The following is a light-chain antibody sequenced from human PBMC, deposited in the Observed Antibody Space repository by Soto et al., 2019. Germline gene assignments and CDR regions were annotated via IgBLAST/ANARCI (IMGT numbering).Light chain of an antibody. Sequence: DIQLTQSPSVLSASVGDRVTITCRASQGVGTSVDWYQQKSGEAPQLLIYAASTLKRGVPSRFSGSGSGTEFTLTITSLQPEDFATYYCQHVYDFPQPFGPGTKIEVK. J-gene: IGKJ3*01. V-gene: IGKV1-9*01. CDR2: AAS. CDR1: QGVGTS. CDR3: QHVYDFPQP.